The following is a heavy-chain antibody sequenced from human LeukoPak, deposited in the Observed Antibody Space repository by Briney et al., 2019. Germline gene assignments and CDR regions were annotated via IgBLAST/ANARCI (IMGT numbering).Heavy chain of an antibody. J-gene: IGHJ4*02. D-gene: IGHD4-17*01. CDR1: GGTFSSYA. CDR2: IIPIFGTA. Sequence: SVNVSCKASGGTFSSYAISWVRPAPGRGLEWMGGIIPIFGTANDAQKFQGRVTITADESTSTAYMELSSLRSEDTAVYYCARDNMTTVTSTTGWRLYYGGQETRVTVSS. V-gene: IGHV1-69*13. CDR3: ARDNMTTVTSTTGWRLYY.